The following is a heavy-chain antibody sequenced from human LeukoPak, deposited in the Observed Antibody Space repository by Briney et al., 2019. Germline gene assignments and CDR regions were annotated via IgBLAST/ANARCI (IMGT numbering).Heavy chain of an antibody. D-gene: IGHD3-22*01. CDR1: GFTVSTNH. J-gene: IGHJ4*02. V-gene: IGHV3-53*01. CDR3: ARGMVHSSGAFDS. CDR2: INDVDTP. Sequence: GGSLRLSCAVSGFTVSTNHMTWVRQAPGKGLEWVSAINDVDTPYYADTVRGRFTISRDSANNTLYLQMKHLRAEDTAVYYCARGMVHSSGAFDSWGQGTLVTV.